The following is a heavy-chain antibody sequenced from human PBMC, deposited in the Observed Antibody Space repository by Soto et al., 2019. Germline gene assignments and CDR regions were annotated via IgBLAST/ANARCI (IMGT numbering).Heavy chain of an antibody. V-gene: IGHV3-23*01. J-gene: IGHJ4*02. CDR2: ISGGGGST. CDR3: AKDPTSYDSSAQFDS. Sequence: GGSLRLSCAASGFSFSIYAMNWVRQAPGKGLEWVSGISGGGGSTYHADSVKGRFTISRDNSKNTLYLQMNSLRAEDTAVYYCAKDPTSYDSSAQFDSWGQGTLVTVSS. D-gene: IGHD3-22*01. CDR1: GFSFSIYA.